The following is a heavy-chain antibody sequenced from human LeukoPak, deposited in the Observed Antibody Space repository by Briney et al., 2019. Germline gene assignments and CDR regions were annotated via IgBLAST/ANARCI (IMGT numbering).Heavy chain of an antibody. Sequence: PGRSLRLSCAASGFTFSSYVMHWVRQAPGKGLEWVAVMSYDGSNKYYADSVKGRFTISRDNSKNTLYLQMNSLRAEDTAVYYCARAMDPRGWFDPWGQGTLVTVSS. CDR2: MSYDGSNK. CDR1: GFTFSSYV. CDR3: ARAMDPRGWFDP. J-gene: IGHJ5*02. D-gene: IGHD3-10*01. V-gene: IGHV3-30-3*01.